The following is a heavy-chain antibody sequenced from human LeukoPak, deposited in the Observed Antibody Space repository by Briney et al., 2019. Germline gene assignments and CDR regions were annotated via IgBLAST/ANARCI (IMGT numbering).Heavy chain of an antibody. D-gene: IGHD6-19*01. J-gene: IGHJ4*02. V-gene: IGHV3-53*01. Sequence: PGGSLRLSCAASGFTVSSNYMSWVRQAPGKGLEWVSVISSGGSTYYADSVKGRFTSSRDNSKNTLYLQMNSLRTEDTAVYYCARDPPHTKLYSSGWDDYWGQGTLVTVSS. CDR1: GFTVSSNY. CDR2: ISSGGST. CDR3: ARDPPHTKLYSSGWDDY.